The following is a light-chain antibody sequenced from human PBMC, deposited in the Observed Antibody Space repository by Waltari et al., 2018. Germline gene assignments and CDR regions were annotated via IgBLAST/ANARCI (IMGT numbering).Light chain of an antibody. CDR2: GAS. CDR3: QQYNKWPGT. V-gene: IGKV3-15*01. J-gene: IGKJ1*01. Sequence: EIVMTQSPATLSVSPGERATLSCRASQSVSSNLAWYQQIPGQAPRLLIYGASTRATGIPARFTGSGSGTEFTLTISSMQSEDFAVYYCQQYNKWPGTFGQGTKVEIK. CDR1: QSVSSN.